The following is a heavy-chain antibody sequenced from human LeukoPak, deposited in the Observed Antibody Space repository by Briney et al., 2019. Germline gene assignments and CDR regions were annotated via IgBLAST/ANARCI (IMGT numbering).Heavy chain of an antibody. D-gene: IGHD6-13*01. V-gene: IGHV1-8*01. Sequence: ASGKVSCKASGYTFTSYDIKWVRQTTGQGVGWMGWMNPNRGNTGYAQKFQGRVTMTRNTSISTAYMELSSLRSEDTAVYYCARGMRRAGIAAAGTFSFDPWGQGTLVTVSS. CDR2: MNPNRGNT. CDR3: ARGMRRAGIAAAGTFSFDP. CDR1: GYTFTSYD. J-gene: IGHJ5*02.